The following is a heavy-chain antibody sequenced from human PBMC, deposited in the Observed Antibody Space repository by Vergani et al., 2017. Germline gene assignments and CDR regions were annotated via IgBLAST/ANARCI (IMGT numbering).Heavy chain of an antibody. V-gene: IGHV4-34*01. CDR1: GGSFTSYH. CDR2: IDHTGRP. CDR3: ARVNTETNGHLYYCCYMDV. Sequence: QVQLQQWGGGLLKPSETLSLTCVVNGGSFTSYHWTWIRQSPGEGLEWVGDIDHTGRPDDNPSLKSRLTMSVDKSRNQFSLTLNSVTATDTAVYFCARVNTETNGHLYYCCYMDVWGQGTAVTVS. D-gene: IGHD4-11*01. J-gene: IGHJ6*03.